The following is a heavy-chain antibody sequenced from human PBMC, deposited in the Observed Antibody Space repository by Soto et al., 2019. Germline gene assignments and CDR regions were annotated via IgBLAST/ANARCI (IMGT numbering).Heavy chain of an antibody. CDR1: GGSISSYY. J-gene: IGHJ4*02. CDR3: ARGFVYYDFWSGYYGNGYFDY. D-gene: IGHD3-3*01. V-gene: IGHV4-59*01. CDR2: IYYSGST. Sequence: ASETLSLTCTVSGGSISSYYWSWIRQPPGKGLEWIGYIYYSGSTNYNPSLKSRVTISVDTSKNQFSLKLSSVTAADTAVYYCARGFVYYDFWSGYYGNGYFDYWGQGTLVTASS.